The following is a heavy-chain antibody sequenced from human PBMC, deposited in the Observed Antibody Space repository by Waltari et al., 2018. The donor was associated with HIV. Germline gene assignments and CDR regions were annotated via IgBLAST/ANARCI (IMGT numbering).Heavy chain of an antibody. CDR3: ASTGYTYGLDY. V-gene: IGHV4-39*01. D-gene: IGHD5-18*01. CDR1: GGSLRRSNYF. Sequence: QLQLQESGPGLVKPSETLSLTCTVSGGSLRRSNYFWGWIRQPPGQGLECIGSIYHSGSTYYNPSLKSRVTISVDTSKSQFSLKLSSVTAADTAVYYCASTGYTYGLDYWGQGTLVTVSS. J-gene: IGHJ4*02. CDR2: IYHSGST.